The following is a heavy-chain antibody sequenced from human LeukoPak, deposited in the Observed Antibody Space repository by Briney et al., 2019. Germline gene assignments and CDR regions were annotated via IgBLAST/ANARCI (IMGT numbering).Heavy chain of an antibody. V-gene: IGHV4-38-2*01. CDR2: IYGRAST. D-gene: IGHD3-3*01. Sequence: ETLSLTCAVSGYSLGKNYYWGWIRQSPGKGLEWIGRIYGRASTSYHPSLMNRVTMSVDTSKNHFSLQLTSVTAADTAVYYCARYDSRGSASTKFDYWGPGIQVTVSS. J-gene: IGHJ4*02. CDR3: ARYDSRGSASTKFDY. CDR1: GYSLGKNYY.